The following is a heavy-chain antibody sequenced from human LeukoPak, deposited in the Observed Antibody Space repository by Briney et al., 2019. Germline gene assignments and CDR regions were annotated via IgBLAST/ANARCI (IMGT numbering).Heavy chain of an antibody. CDR2: ISYDGSNK. V-gene: IGHV3-30*16. Sequence: GGSLRLSCAASGFTFSSYAMHWVRQAPGKGLEWVAVISYDGSNKYYADSVKGRFTISRDNSKNTLYLQMNSLRAEDTAVYYCARDRGDFWSGYEPPNMDVGGKGTTVTVSS. CDR1: GFTFSSYA. CDR3: ARDRGDFWSGYEPPNMDV. J-gene: IGHJ6*03. D-gene: IGHD3-3*01.